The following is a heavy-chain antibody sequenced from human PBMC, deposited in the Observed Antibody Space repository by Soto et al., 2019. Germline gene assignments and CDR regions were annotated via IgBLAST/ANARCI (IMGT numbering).Heavy chain of an antibody. V-gene: IGHV1-18*01. J-gene: IGHJ4*02. CDR1: GYTFTSFG. Sequence: QVQLVQSGPEVKKPGASVKVSCKTSGYTFTSFGISWVRQAPGQGLEWMGWITTDKGKTNYAQKFQGRVTMTTDTSRSTAYMELRSLRSDDTAVYYCATRAPAFDYWGQGTVVTVSS. CDR2: ITTDKGKT. CDR3: ATRAPAFDY.